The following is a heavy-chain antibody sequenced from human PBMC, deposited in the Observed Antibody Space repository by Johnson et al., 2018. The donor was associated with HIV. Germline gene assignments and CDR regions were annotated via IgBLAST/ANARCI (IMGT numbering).Heavy chain of an antibody. Sequence: VQLVESGGGLIQPGGSPRLSCAASGFTVSSNYMSWVRQAPGKGLAWVSVIYGGGTTYYADSVKGRFTVSRDNSKNTLYLQMSSLRAEDTAVYYCAKCRGLGARGAFDIWGQGTMVTVSS. V-gene: IGHV3-66*03. CDR1: GFTVSSNY. CDR3: AKCRGLGARGAFDI. J-gene: IGHJ3*02. D-gene: IGHD5-12*01. CDR2: IYGGGTT.